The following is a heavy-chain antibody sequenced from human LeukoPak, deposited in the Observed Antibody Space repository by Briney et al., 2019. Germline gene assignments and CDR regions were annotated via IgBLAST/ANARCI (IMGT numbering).Heavy chain of an antibody. CDR3: ARAHGIAVAGTFSVDY. D-gene: IGHD6-19*01. J-gene: IGHJ4*02. CDR1: GYTFTGYY. V-gene: IGHV1-2*02. CDR2: INPNSGGT. Sequence: GASVKVSCKASGYTFTGYYMHWVRQAPGQGLEWMGWINPNSGGTNYAQKFQGRVTMTRDTSISTAYMELSRLRSDDTAVYYCARAHGIAVAGTFSVDYWAREPWSPSPQ.